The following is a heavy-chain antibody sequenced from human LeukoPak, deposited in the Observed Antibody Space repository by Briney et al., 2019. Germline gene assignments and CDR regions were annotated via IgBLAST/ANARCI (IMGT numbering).Heavy chain of an antibody. V-gene: IGHV3-23*01. CDR2: ISGSGGST. J-gene: IGHJ6*03. CDR3: AKPDGHYYYYYMDV. Sequence: GGSLRLSCAASGFTFSSYAMSWVRQAPGKGLEWVSAISGSGGSTYYADSVKGRFTISRDNSKNTLYLQMNSLRAEDTAVYYCAKPDGHYYYYYMDVWGEGTTVTVSS. CDR1: GFTFSSYA.